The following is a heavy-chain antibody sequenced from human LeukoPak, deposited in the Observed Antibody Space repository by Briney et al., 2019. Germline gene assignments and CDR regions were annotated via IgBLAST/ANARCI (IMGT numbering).Heavy chain of an antibody. CDR3: ARRGYYYGSGSYYRFDY. V-gene: IGHV4-34*01. CDR2: INHSGST. Sequence: SETLSLTCTVSGGSISSYYWSWIRQPPGKGLEWIGEINHSGSTNYNPSLKSRVTISVDTSKNQFSLKLSSVTAADTAVYYCARRGYYYGSGSYYRFDYWGQGTLVTVSS. CDR1: GGSISSYY. D-gene: IGHD3-10*01. J-gene: IGHJ4*02.